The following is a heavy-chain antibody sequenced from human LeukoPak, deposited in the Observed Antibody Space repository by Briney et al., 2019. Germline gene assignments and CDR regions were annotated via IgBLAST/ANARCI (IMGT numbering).Heavy chain of an antibody. CDR3: AKIYSSSWYNAFDI. CDR2: ISGDGGST. J-gene: IGHJ3*02. V-gene: IGHV3-43*02. CDR1: GFTFDDYA. D-gene: IGHD6-13*01. Sequence: GGSLRLSCAASGFTFDDYAMHWVRQDPGKGLEWVSLISGDGGSTYYADSVKGRFTISRDNSKNSLYLQMNSLRTEDTALYYCAKIYSSSWYNAFDIWGQGTMVTVSS.